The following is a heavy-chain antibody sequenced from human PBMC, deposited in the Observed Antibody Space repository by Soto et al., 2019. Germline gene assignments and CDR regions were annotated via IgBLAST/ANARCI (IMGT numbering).Heavy chain of an antibody. CDR2: ITGDTLEA. CDR3: ARDPPTDH. J-gene: IGHJ5*02. V-gene: IGHV1-18*01. Sequence: QVQLVQSGAEVRKPGASVTVSCKASGYTFNRYAIIWLRQAPGQVPEWMGWITGDTLEAGYARQFQGSVTLPRSTSTSPAYMELRCRRDAGTVVYDCARDPPTDHWGQGALVTVPS. CDR1: GYTFNRYA.